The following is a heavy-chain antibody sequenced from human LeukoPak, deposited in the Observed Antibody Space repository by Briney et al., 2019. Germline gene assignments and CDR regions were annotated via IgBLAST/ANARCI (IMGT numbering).Heavy chain of an antibody. CDR3: TRVSGYLYYFDY. V-gene: IGHV3-7*03. CDR1: GFTFSSYW. D-gene: IGHD3-9*01. CDR2: IKQDGSEK. J-gene: IGHJ4*02. Sequence: GGSLRLSCAASGFTFSSYWMSWVRQAPGKGLEWVANIKQDGSEKYYVDSVKGRFTISRDNAKNSLYLQMNSLKTEDTAVYYCTRVSGYLYYFDYWGQGTLVTVSS.